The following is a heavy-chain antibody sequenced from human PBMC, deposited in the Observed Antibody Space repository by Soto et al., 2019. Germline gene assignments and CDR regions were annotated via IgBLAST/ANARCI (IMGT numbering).Heavy chain of an antibody. Sequence: GGSLRLSCAASGFTFRTYGMHWVRQAPGKGLEWVALLSFDGNQENYADSVKGRFTVSRDTSNNTLYLQMHSLNSEDTAVYYCAKHIRGYCASTSCLPAYWGQGTLVTVSS. J-gene: IGHJ4*02. CDR3: AKHIRGYCASTSCLPAY. CDR1: GFTFRTYG. CDR2: LSFDGNQE. V-gene: IGHV3-30*18. D-gene: IGHD2-2*01.